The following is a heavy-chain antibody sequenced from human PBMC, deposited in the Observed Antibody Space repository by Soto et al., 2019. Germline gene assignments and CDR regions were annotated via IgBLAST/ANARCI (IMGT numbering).Heavy chain of an antibody. CDR1: GFTFSRYW. V-gene: IGHV3-74*03. J-gene: IGHJ4*02. CDR3: AGDGIAVAGTGNFDF. D-gene: IGHD6-19*01. CDR2: INGDGSST. Sequence: EVQLVESGGGLVQPGGSLRLSCAASGFTFSRYWMHWVRQAPGEGLVWVSRINGDGSSTTYAESVKGRFTISRDNVXXMVYLQMNSLRVEDTATYFCAGDGIAVAGTGNFDFWGQGTLVTVSS.